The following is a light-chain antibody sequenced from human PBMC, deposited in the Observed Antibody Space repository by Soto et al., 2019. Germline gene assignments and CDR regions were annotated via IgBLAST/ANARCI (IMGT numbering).Light chain of an antibody. CDR2: GVN. CDR3: CSYVTTPEI. CDR1: SSNVDDYRY. Sequence: QSVLTQPRSVSGSPGQSLTISCTGTSSNVDDYRYVSWYQQFPGKAPKLVIYGVNQQPSGVPNRFSGSNSDNTASLTISGLQAEDEADYYCCSYVTTPEIFGTGTKVTVL. V-gene: IGLV2-11*01. J-gene: IGLJ1*01.